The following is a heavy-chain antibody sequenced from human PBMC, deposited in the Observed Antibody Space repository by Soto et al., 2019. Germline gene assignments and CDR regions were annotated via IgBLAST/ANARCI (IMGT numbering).Heavy chain of an antibody. J-gene: IGHJ4*02. D-gene: IGHD6-13*01. Sequence: GGSLRLSCATSGFTFSSYAMSWVRQAPGKGLEWVSAISGSGGSTYYADSVKGRFTISRDNSKDTLYLQMNSLRAEDTAVYYCAKDSQQIYYLDYWGREPWSPSPQ. V-gene: IGHV3-23*01. CDR3: AKDSQQIYYLDY. CDR2: ISGSGGST. CDR1: GFTFSSYA.